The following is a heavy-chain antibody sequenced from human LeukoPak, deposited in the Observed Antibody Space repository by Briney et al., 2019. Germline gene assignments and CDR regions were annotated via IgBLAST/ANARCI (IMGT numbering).Heavy chain of an antibody. CDR2: IYSSGIT. J-gene: IGHJ4*02. V-gene: IGHV4-4*07. D-gene: IGHD5-18*01. CDR1: GGSISSYY. CDR3: MRRSGDTSMAGSDY. Sequence: PSETLSLTCTVSGGSISSYYWSWIRQPAGKGLEWIGRIYSSGITNYNPSLKSRVTMSVDTSKNQFSLKLSSVTAADTAVYYCMRRSGDTSMAGSDYWGQGTLVTVSS.